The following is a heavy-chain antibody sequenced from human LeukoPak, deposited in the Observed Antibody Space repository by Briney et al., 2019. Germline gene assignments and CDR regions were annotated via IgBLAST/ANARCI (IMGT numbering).Heavy chain of an antibody. D-gene: IGHD2-8*01. V-gene: IGHV3-33*06. CDR2: IWYDGSNK. CDR3: AKDIVLMVYAIFYYYYMDV. J-gene: IGHJ6*03. CDR1: GFTFSSYG. Sequence: GRSLRLSCAASGFTFSSYGMHWVRQAPGKGLEWVAVIWYDGSNKYYADSVKGQFTISRDNSKNTLYLQMNSLRAEDTAVYYCAKDIVLMVYAIFYYYYMDVWGKGTTVTVSS.